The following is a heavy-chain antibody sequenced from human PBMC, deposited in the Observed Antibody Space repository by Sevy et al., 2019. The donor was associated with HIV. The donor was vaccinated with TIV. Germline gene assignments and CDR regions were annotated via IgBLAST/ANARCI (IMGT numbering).Heavy chain of an antibody. V-gene: IGHV1-2*04. J-gene: IGHJ3*02. CDR1: GYTFTGYY. Sequence: ASVKVSCKASGYTFTGYYMHWVRQAPGQGLEGMGGINPNSGGTNYAQKFQGWVTMTRETSISTAYMELSRLRSDDTAVYYCARRLTGDAFDIWGQGTMVTVSS. D-gene: IGHD7-27*01. CDR3: ARRLTGDAFDI. CDR2: INPNSGGT.